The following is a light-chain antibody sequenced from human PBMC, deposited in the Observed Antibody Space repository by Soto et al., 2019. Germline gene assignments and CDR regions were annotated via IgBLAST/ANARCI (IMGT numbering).Light chain of an antibody. J-gene: IGKJ5*01. V-gene: IGKV3-20*01. CDR3: KQYGGSPIT. Sequence: IVLTQSPGTPSLSPGDRVTLSCRASQSVNTKLAWYQQKPGQAPTLLMSGASNRASGVQVRFSGSGSGTDFTLTIRRLEPEDFALYYCKQYGGSPITFGLGTRLEIK. CDR1: QSVNTK. CDR2: GAS.